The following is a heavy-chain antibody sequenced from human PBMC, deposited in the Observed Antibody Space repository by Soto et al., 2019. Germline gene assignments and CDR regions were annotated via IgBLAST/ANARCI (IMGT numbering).Heavy chain of an antibody. Sequence: GSLRLSCAASGFTFDDYTMHWVRQAPGKGLEWVSLISWDGGSTYYADSVKGRFTISRDNSKNSLYLQMNSLRTEDTALYYCAGMPFSGSHPVNYAFDIWGQGTMVTVSS. CDR3: AGMPFSGSHPVNYAFDI. D-gene: IGHD1-26*01. CDR1: GFTFDDYT. J-gene: IGHJ3*02. V-gene: IGHV3-43*01. CDR2: ISWDGGST.